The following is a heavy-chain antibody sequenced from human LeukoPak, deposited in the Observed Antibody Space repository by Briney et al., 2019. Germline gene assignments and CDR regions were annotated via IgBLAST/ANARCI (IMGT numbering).Heavy chain of an antibody. Sequence: GGSLRLSCEASGITFNIYWMHWVRQAPGKGLVWVSRINPGGTETDYADSVKGRFTISRDNAKNTLYLQMNSLRAEDAAVYFCVNHDYGDSYVGGGQGTLVTVSS. D-gene: IGHD4-17*01. CDR1: GITFNIYW. J-gene: IGHJ4*02. V-gene: IGHV3-74*01. CDR2: INPGGTET. CDR3: VNHDYGDSYVG.